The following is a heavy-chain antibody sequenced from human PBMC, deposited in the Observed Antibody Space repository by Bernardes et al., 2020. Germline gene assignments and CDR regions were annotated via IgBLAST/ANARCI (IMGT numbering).Heavy chain of an antibody. CDR2: INHSGST. V-gene: IGHV4-34*01. D-gene: IGHD2-15*01. CDR3: ARVWAWGSGIKYFQH. Sequence: SETLSLTCAVYGGSFSGYYWSWIRQPPGKGLEWIGEINHSGSTNYNPSLKSRVTISVDTSKNQFSLKLSSVTAADTAVYYCARVWAWGSGIKYFQHWGQGTLVTVSS. J-gene: IGHJ1*01. CDR1: GGSFSGYY.